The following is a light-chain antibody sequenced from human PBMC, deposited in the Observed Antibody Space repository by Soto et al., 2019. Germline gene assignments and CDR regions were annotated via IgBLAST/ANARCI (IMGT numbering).Light chain of an antibody. J-gene: IGKJ5*01. CDR2: GAS. CDR3: QQYCSSPPST. CDR1: QSVSSSY. Sequence: EIVLTQSPGTLSLSPGERATLSCRASQSVSSSYLAWYQQKPGQAPRLLIYGASSRATGIPDRFSGSGSGTEFTLTSSRLDAEDFAVDYCQQYCSSPPSTFGQGTRLEIK. V-gene: IGKV3-20*01.